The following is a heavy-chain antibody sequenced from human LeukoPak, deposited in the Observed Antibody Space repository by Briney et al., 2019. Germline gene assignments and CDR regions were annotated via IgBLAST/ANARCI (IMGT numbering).Heavy chain of an antibody. CDR2: ISSSSSTI. Sequence: PGGSLKLSCAASGFTFSGSAMHWVRQAPGKGLEWLSYISSSSSTIYYADSVKGRFTISRDNAKNSVYLQMNSLRAEDTAVYYCARVWSSGYTKDYWGQGTLVTVSS. CDR1: GFTFSGSA. CDR3: ARVWSSGYTKDY. D-gene: IGHD3-22*01. V-gene: IGHV3-48*04. J-gene: IGHJ4*02.